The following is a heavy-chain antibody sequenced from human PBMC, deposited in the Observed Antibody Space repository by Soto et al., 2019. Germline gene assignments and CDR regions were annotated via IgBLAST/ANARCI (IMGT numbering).Heavy chain of an antibody. J-gene: IGHJ5*02. V-gene: IGHV1-46*01. CDR3: ASERVVVRNWFGT. Sequence: ASVKVSCKASGYTFTSYYMHGVRHAPGQGLERMGIINPSGGSTSYAQKFQGRVAMTRDTSTSTVYMELISLRSEATAVYYCASERVVVRNWFGTRRKRPLVTASS. CDR2: INPSGGST. D-gene: IGHD3-22*01. CDR1: GYTFTSYY.